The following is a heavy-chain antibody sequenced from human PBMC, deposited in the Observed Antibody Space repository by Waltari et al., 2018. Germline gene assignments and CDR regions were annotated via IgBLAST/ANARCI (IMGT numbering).Heavy chain of an antibody. V-gene: IGHV3-23*01. D-gene: IGHD6-19*01. CDR2: ISGSGGST. Sequence: EVQLLESGGGLVQPGGSLRLSCAASGFTFSSYSMRWFRQAPGKGLEWVSAISGSGGSTYYADSVKGRFTISRDNSKNTLYLQMNSLRAEDTAVYYCAKDPDPINRSGWPLDYWGQGTLVTVSS. CDR1: GFTFSSYS. J-gene: IGHJ4*02. CDR3: AKDPDPINRSGWPLDY.